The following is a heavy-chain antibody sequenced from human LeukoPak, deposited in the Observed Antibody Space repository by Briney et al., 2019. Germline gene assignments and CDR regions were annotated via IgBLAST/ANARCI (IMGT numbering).Heavy chain of an antibody. J-gene: IGHJ4*02. Sequence: GGSLRLSCAASGFTFCSYGMHWVRQAPGKGLEWVALIWYDGSNKHYADSVKGRFTISRDNSKNTLYLQMSSLRVEDTAVYYCARGGGMGAYYPAYFDYWGQGTLVTVSS. CDR1: GFTFCSYG. CDR2: IWYDGSNK. CDR3: ARGGGMGAYYPAYFDY. V-gene: IGHV3-33*01. D-gene: IGHD1-26*01.